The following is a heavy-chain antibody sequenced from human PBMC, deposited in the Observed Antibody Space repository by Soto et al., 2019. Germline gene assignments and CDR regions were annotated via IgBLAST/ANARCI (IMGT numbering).Heavy chain of an antibody. J-gene: IGHJ4*02. V-gene: IGHV3-48*01. D-gene: IGHD3-16*02. CDR1: GFTFTSYS. CDR2: ISSSSSTI. CDR3: ARDGIVGVIVNYFDS. Sequence: PGGSLRLSCAASGFTFTSYSMNWVRQAPGKGLEWVSYISSSSSTIYYADSVKGRFTISRDNAKNSLYLQMNSLRAEDTAVYYCARDGIVGVIVNYFDSWGQGTLVTVSS.